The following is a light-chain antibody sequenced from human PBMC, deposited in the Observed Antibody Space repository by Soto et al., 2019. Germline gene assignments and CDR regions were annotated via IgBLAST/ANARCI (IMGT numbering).Light chain of an antibody. CDR3: QQYNSYSPTT. J-gene: IGKJ4*01. V-gene: IGKV1-5*01. CDR2: DAS. Sequence: DIQMTQSPSTLSASVGDRVTITCRASQSISSWLAWYQQKPGKAPKLRIYDASSLESGVPSRFSGSGSGTEFTLTISSLQPDDFATYYCQQYNSYSPTTFGGGTKVEIK. CDR1: QSISSW.